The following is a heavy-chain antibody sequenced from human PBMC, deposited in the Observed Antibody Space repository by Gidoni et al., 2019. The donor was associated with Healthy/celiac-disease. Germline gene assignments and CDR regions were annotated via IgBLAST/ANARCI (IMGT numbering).Heavy chain of an antibody. CDR2: INPSGGST. CDR1: GYTFTSYY. J-gene: IGHJ4*02. CDR3: ARDSWSKDGSSSSRKTAEQTKTFDY. D-gene: IGHD6-6*01. Sequence: QVQLVQSGAEVKKPGASVKVSCKASGYTFTSYYMHWVRQAPGQGLEWMGIINPSGGSTSYAQKFQGRVTMTRDTSTSTVYMELSSLRSEDTAVYYCARDSWSKDGSSSSRKTAEQTKTFDYWGQGTLVTVSS. V-gene: IGHV1-46*01.